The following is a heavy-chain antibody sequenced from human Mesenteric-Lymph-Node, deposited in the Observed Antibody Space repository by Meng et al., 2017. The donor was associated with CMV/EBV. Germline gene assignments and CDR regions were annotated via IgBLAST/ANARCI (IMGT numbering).Heavy chain of an antibody. V-gene: IGHV4-34*01. J-gene: IGHJ6*02. D-gene: IGHD3-10*01. Sequence: CAVYGGSLSGYYWSWIRQPPGKGLEWIGEINYSGSTGYNPSLTSRVTISVDTSKNQFSLHLTSVTAADTAVYSCARTGGSLAYSGMDVWGQGTLVTVSS. CDR1: GGSLSGYY. CDR2: INYSGST. CDR3: ARTGGSLAYSGMDV.